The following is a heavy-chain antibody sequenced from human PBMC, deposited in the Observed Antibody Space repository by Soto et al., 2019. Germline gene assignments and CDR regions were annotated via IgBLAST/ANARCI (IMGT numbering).Heavy chain of an antibody. Sequence: SVKVSCTASGGTFSSYTISWVRQAPGQGLEWMGRIIAYLGIANYAQKLQGRVTMTTDTSTSTAYMELRSLRSDDTAVYYCARGGGYSSSWGNNWFDPWGQGTLVTVSS. CDR2: IIAYLGIA. V-gene: IGHV1-69*02. CDR1: GGTFSSYT. J-gene: IGHJ5*02. D-gene: IGHD6-13*01. CDR3: ARGGGYSSSWGNNWFDP.